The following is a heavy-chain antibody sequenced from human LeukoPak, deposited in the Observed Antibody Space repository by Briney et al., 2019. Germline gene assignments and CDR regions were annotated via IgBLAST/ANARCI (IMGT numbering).Heavy chain of an antibody. CDR1: GYTFTGYY. J-gene: IGHJ5*02. Sequence: ASVKVSCKASGYTFTGYYMHWVRQAPGQGLEWMGWINPNSGGTNYAQKFQGRVTMTRDTSISTAYMELSSLRSEDTAVYYCARGVMRRSGSLRYYWFDPWGQGTLVTVSS. CDR3: ARGVMRRSGSLRYYWFDP. CDR2: INPNSGGT. D-gene: IGHD3-10*01. V-gene: IGHV1-2*02.